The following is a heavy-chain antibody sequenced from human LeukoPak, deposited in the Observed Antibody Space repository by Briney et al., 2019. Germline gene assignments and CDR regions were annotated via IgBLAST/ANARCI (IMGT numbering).Heavy chain of an antibody. Sequence: GGSLRLSCAASGFTFSSYAMSWVRQAPGKGLEWVSAISGSGGSTYYADSVKGRFTISRDNSKNTLYLQMNSLRAEDTDVYYCAKDPLERRAYYFDYWGQGTLVTVSS. CDR1: GFTFSSYA. D-gene: IGHD1-1*01. CDR2: ISGSGGST. CDR3: AKDPLERRAYYFDY. V-gene: IGHV3-23*01. J-gene: IGHJ4*02.